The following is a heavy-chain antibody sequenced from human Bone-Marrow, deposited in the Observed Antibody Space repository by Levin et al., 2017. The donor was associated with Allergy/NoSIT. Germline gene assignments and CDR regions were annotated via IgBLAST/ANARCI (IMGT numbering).Heavy chain of an antibody. Sequence: AGGSLRLSCEASGFDFNKFGIHWVRQAPGKGPEWVASISYDGVNKYYAASVKGRFTISRDNSKSTVYLQMDSLRTDDAALFYCAKDRGSGSYYKQGYYFDHWGQGTPVAVSS. J-gene: IGHJ4*02. CDR3: AKDRGSGSYYKQGYYFDH. CDR2: ISYDGVNK. V-gene: IGHV3-30*18. D-gene: IGHD3-10*01. CDR1: GFDFNKFG.